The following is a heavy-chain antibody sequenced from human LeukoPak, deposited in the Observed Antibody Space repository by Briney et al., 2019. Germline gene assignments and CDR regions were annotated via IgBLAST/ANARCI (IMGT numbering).Heavy chain of an antibody. CDR2: ISGSGDST. V-gene: IGHV3-23*01. Sequence: GGSLRLSCVASVFTHRSYVMNWVRQTPGKGLEWVSSISGSGDSTFYADSVKGRFSISRDNSKNTLYLQVNGLRTEDTAVYYCAKDRLLNCRGDCYIFDYWGQGTVVTVSS. CDR3: AKDRLLNCRGDCYIFDY. D-gene: IGHD2-21*02. CDR1: VFTHRSYV. J-gene: IGHJ4*02.